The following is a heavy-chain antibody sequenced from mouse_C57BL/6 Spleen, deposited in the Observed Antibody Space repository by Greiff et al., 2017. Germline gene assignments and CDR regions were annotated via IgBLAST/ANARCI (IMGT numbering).Heavy chain of an antibody. CDR3: TTGRSLYAMDY. V-gene: IGHV14-4*01. J-gene: IGHJ4*01. CDR1: GFNIKDDY. CDR2: IDPENGDT. Sequence: EVQGVESGAELVRPGASVKLSCTASGFNIKDDYMHWVKQRPEQGLEWIGWIDPENGDTEYASKFQGKATITADTSSNTAYLQLSSLTSEDTAVYYCTTGRSLYAMDYWGQGTSVTVSS.